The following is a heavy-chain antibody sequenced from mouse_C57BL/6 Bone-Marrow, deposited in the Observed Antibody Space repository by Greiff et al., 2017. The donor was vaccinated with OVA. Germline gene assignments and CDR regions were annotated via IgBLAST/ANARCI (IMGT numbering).Heavy chain of an antibody. J-gene: IGHJ3*01. CDR2: ISDGGSYT. CDR3: ARESHLDVSWCCC. D-gene: IGHD6-2*01. CDR1: GFTFSSYA. Sequence: DVMLVESGGGLVKPGGSLKLSCAASGFTFSSYAMSWVRQTPEKRLEWVATISDGGSYTYYPDNVKGRFPISRDNAKNNLYLQMSHLKSEDTAMFVSARESHLDVSWCCCWGPEALVSVSA. V-gene: IGHV5-4*01.